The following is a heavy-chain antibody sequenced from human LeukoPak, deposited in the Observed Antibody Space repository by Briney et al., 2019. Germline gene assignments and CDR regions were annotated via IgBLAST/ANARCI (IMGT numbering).Heavy chain of an antibody. CDR1: GFTFDDYA. CDR2: ITWDGYST. V-gene: IGHV3-43D*03. CDR3: AKGTSSWHEFDS. Sequence: GGSLRLSCAASGFTFDDYAMHWVRQAPGKGLEWVSLITWDGYSTYYADSVKGRFTISRDNSKNYLYLQMNSLRAEDTALYYCAKGTSSWHEFDSWGQGTLVTVSS. J-gene: IGHJ4*02. D-gene: IGHD6-13*01.